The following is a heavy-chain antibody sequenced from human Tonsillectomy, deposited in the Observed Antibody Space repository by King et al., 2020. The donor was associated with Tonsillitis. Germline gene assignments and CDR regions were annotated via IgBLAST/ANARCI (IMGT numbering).Heavy chain of an antibody. D-gene: IGHD3-3*01. CDR2: ISFDGTNK. CDR1: GFTFRIYA. Sequence: VQLVESGGGVVQPERSLTLSCAASGFTFRIYAMHWVRQAPGKGLEWVAVISFDGTNKYFADSMRGRSTISRDNSKNTVYLQIDNLRPEDTAVYYCAGVLQVSDFGGAPDDPLAIGGQGKMVIVSS. CDR3: AGVLQVSDFGGAPDDPLAI. J-gene: IGHJ3*02. V-gene: IGHV3-30-3*01.